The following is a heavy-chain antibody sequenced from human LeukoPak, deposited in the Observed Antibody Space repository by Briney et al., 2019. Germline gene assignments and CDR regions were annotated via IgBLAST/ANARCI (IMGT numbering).Heavy chain of an antibody. Sequence: GGSLRLSCVGSGFTFRSHAMSWVRQAPEKGLEFVSGIYENGGTTYYADSVKGRFTISRDNSKNTLYLQMNSLRAEDTAVYYCAKDEYSGSLFHYWGQGTLVTVSS. V-gene: IGHV3-23*01. D-gene: IGHD1-26*01. CDR2: IYENGGTT. CDR3: AKDEYSGSLFHY. CDR1: GFTFRSHA. J-gene: IGHJ4*02.